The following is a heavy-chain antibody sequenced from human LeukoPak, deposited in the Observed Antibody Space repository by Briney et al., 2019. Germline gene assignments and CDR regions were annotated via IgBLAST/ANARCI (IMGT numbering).Heavy chain of an antibody. J-gene: IGHJ4*02. Sequence: GGSLRLSRAASGFTVSSNYMTWVRQAPGRGLEWVSVFYSGGSKYYADSVKGRFTISRDNSKNTLYLQMNSLRAEDTAVYFCAGASGSYSYYFDYWGQGTLVTVSS. CDR3: AGASGSYSYYFDY. CDR1: GFTVSSNY. V-gene: IGHV3-53*01. D-gene: IGHD3-10*01. CDR2: FYSGGSK.